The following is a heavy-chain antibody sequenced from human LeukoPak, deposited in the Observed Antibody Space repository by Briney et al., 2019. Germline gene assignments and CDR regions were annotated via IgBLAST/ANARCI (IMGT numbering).Heavy chain of an antibody. CDR2: IIPIFGTA. Sequence: GASVKVYCKASGGTFSSYAISWVRQAPGQGLEWMGVIIPIFGTANYAQKFQGRVTITADKSTSTAYMELSSLRSEDTAVYYCARDGSGPILTGSDNWFDPWGQGTLVTVSS. D-gene: IGHD3-9*01. J-gene: IGHJ5*02. CDR1: GGTFSSYA. V-gene: IGHV1-69*06. CDR3: ARDGSGPILTGSDNWFDP.